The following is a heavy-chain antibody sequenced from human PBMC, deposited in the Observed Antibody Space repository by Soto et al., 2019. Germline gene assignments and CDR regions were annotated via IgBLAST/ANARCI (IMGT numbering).Heavy chain of an antibody. CDR1: GGSISSSRYS. CDR3: ARQLMVVADIRSLNWYFAL. CDR2: IYYSGST. V-gene: IGHV4-39*01. Sequence: QLQLQESGPGLVKPSETLSLTCTVSGGSISSSRYSWGWIRQPQGKGLEWIGSIYYSGSTYYNPSLRRLFTVSVDTSKDQLSLKLSSVTAADTAVYYCARQLMVVADIRSLNWYFALWGRGTLVTVSS. J-gene: IGHJ2*01. D-gene: IGHD2-15*01.